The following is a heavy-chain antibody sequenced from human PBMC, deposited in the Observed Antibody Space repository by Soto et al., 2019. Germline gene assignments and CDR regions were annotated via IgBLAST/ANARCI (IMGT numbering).Heavy chain of an antibody. CDR3: ARGRYGDY. J-gene: IGHJ4*02. D-gene: IGHD4-17*01. Sequence: QAHLVQSGPEVKKPGASVKVSCKGSGYIFTSYGIAWVRQAPGQGLEWMGWISAHNGNTEYAQKFQGRVTVTRDTSTSTAYRELRSIRSDDTALYYCARGRYGDYWGQGAMVTVSS. V-gene: IGHV1-18*01. CDR2: ISAHNGNT. CDR1: GYIFTSYG.